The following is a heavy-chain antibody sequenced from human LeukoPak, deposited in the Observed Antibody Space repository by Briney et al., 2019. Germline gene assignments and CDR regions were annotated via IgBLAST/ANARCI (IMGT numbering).Heavy chain of an antibody. J-gene: IGHJ5*02. D-gene: IGHD6-13*01. CDR1: GGSISSSSYY. Sequence: PSETLSLTCTVSGGSISSSSYYWGWIRQPPGKGLEWIGSIYYSGSTYYDPSLKSRVTISVDTSKNQFSLKLSSVTAADTAVYYCARSSGYSSSGGLNWFDTWGQGTLVTVSS. V-gene: IGHV4-39*01. CDR3: ARSSGYSSSGGLNWFDT. CDR2: IYYSGST.